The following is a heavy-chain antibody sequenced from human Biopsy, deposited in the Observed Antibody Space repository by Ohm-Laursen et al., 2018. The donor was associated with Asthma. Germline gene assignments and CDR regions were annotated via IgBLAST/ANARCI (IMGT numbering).Heavy chain of an antibody. CDR1: GGSMSSSSYS. V-gene: IGHV4-39*02. D-gene: IGHD4-17*01. CDR3: ARTTYGDDGFDP. Sequence: GTLSLTCSVSGGSMSSSSYSWGWIRQPPGKGLEWIGSISYTGNTDIPSLRSRVTLSVDTSKNNFSLKLTSVTAADTAVYYCARTTYGDDGFDPWGQGTLVTVSS. CDR2: ISYTGNT. J-gene: IGHJ5*02.